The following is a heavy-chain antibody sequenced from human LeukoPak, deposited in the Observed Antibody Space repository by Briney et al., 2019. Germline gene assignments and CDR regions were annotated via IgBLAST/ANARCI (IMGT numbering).Heavy chain of an antibody. J-gene: IGHJ4*02. CDR1: GFTFSSYA. V-gene: IGHV3-64*01. D-gene: IGHD3-22*01. CDR3: AREGGGYYDSSGYYYSY. Sequence: GGSLRLSCAASGFTFSSYAMHRVRQAPGKGLEYVSAISSNGGSTYYANSVKGRFTISRDNSKNTLYLQMGSLRAEDMAVYYCAREGGGYYDSSGYYYSYWGQGTLVTVSS. CDR2: ISSNGGST.